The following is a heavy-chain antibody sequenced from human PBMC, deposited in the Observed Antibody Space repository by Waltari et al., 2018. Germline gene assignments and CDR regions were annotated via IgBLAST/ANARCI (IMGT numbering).Heavy chain of an antibody. J-gene: IGHJ4*02. CDR3: ARGVARITIFGVVTPPAY. V-gene: IGHV1-2*02. CDR2: INPNSGGT. Sequence: QVQLVQSGAEVKKPGASVKVSCKASGYTFTGYYMHWVRQAPGQGLEWMGWINPNSGGTNYAQKFQGRGTMTRDTSISTAYMELSRLRSDDTAVYYCARGVARITIFGVVTPPAYWGQGTLVTVSS. D-gene: IGHD3-3*01. CDR1: GYTFTGYY.